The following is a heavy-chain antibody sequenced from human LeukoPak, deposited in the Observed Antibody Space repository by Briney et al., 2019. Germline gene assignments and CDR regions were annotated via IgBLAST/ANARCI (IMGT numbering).Heavy chain of an antibody. CDR2: MSDSGGRT. D-gene: IGHD2-21*01. V-gene: IGHV3-23*01. J-gene: IGHJ4*02. CDR1: GITLSNYG. CDR3: AKRGVVIRVVLVGFHKEAYYFDS. Sequence: GGSLRLSCAVSGITLSNYGMSWVRQAPGKGLEWVAGMSDSGGRTNYADSVKGRFTISRDNPKNTLYLQMNSLRAEDTAVYFCAKRGVVIRVVLVGFHKEAYYFDSWGQGARVTVS.